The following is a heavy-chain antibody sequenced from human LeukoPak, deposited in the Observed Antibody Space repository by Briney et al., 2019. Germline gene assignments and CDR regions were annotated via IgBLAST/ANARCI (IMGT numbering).Heavy chain of an antibody. J-gene: IGHJ4*02. V-gene: IGHV3-21*01. D-gene: IGHD6-13*01. Sequence: PGGSLRLSCAASGFTFSSYSMNWVRQAPGKGLEWVSSISSSSSYIYYADSVKGRLTISRDNAKNSLYLQVNSLRAEDTAVYYCARYSSSWYTPKNYFDYWGQGTLVTVSS. CDR3: ARYSSSWYTPKNYFDY. CDR2: ISSSSSYI. CDR1: GFTFSSYS.